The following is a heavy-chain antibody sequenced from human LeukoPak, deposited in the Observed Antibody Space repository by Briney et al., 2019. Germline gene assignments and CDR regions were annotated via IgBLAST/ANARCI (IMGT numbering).Heavy chain of an antibody. J-gene: IGHJ4*02. CDR1: GFTFSNAW. CDR3: AARSSGNPYF. D-gene: IGHD1-26*01. Sequence: GGSLRLSCAASGFTFSNAWMNWVRQAPGKGLEWVGRIKSKTDGGTTDYAAPVKGRFTISRDDSKNMLYLQMNSLRVEDTAVYYCAARSSGNPYFWGQGTLVTVSS. V-gene: IGHV3-15*07. CDR2: IKSKTDGGTT.